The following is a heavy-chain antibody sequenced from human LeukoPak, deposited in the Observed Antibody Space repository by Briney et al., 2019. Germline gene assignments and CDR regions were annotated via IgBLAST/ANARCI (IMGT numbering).Heavy chain of an antibody. CDR3: ARGRSIAARRGLGF. CDR1: AYTFTSYD. V-gene: IGHV1-8*01. D-gene: IGHD6-6*01. CDR2: MNPNSGNT. J-gene: IGHJ4*02. Sequence: ASVKVSCKASAYTFTSYDINWVRQATGQGLEWMGWMNPNSGNTGYAQKFQGRVTMTRNTSISTAYMELSSLRSEDTAVYYCARGRSIAARRGLGFWGQGTLVTVSS.